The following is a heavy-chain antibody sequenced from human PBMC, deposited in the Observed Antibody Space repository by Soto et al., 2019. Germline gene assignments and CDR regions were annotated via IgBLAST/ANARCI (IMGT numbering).Heavy chain of an antibody. J-gene: IGHJ4*02. CDR1: GCSISSGGYY. CDR2: IYYSGST. V-gene: IGHV4-31*03. D-gene: IGHD3-22*01. CDR3: ARGTFYYDSSGYGELASPYYFDY. Sequence: PSETLSLTCTVSGCSISSGGYYWSWIRQHPGKGLEWIGYIYYSGSTYYNPSLKSRVTISVDTSKNQFSLKLSSVTAADTAVYYWARGTFYYDSSGYGELASPYYFDYWGQGTLVTVSS.